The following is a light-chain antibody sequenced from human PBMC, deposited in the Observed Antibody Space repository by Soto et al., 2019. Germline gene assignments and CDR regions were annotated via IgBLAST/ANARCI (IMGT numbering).Light chain of an antibody. CDR1: QSLDNY. J-gene: IGKJ4*01. CDR3: QQRGRSPS. V-gene: IGKV3-11*01. Sequence: EIVLTQSPSTLSLSPGERATLSCRASQSLDNYLAWYQHKPGKTPRLLIYDASTRDTDIPARFSGSGSGTDFTLTISGLEPEDFAVYYCQQRGRSPSFGGGTKVEIK. CDR2: DAS.